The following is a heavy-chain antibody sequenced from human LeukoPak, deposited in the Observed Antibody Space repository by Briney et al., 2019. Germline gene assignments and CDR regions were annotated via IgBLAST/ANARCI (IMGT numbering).Heavy chain of an antibody. J-gene: IGHJ4*02. CDR1: GFTFSSYS. Sequence: GGSLRLSCAASGFTFSSYSMNWVRQDPGKGLEWVSYISSSGNTIYYADSAKGRFTISRDNAKNSLYLQMNSLRAEDTADYYCARSEGGAHFDYWGQGTRVTVSS. D-gene: IGHD4/OR15-4a*01. V-gene: IGHV3-48*04. CDR2: ISSSGNTI. CDR3: ARSEGGAHFDY.